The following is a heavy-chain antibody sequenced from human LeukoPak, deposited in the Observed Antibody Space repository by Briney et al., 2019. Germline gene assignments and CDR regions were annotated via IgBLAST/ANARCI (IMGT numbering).Heavy chain of an antibody. Sequence: GASVKVSCKASGYTFTSYGISWVRQAPGQGLEWMGWISAYNGNTNYAQKLQGRVTMTTDTSTSTAYMELRSLRSDDTAVYYCARSGVLTMIVVVMGEIDYWGQGTLVTVSS. V-gene: IGHV1-18*01. D-gene: IGHD3-22*01. CDR2: ISAYNGNT. CDR3: ARSGVLTMIVVVMGEIDY. CDR1: GYTFTSYG. J-gene: IGHJ4*02.